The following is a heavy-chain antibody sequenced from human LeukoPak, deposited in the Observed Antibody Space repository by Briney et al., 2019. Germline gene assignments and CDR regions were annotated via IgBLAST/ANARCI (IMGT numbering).Heavy chain of an antibody. CDR3: ARDRY. CDR1: GFIFSSYS. J-gene: IGHJ4*02. Sequence: TGGSLRLSCAVSGFIFSSYSMNWVRQAPGKGLEWVSSISTSSIYIYYADSVKGRFTISRDNAKNSLYLQMNSLRAEDTAVYYCARDRYWGQGTLVTVSS. CDR2: ISTSSIYI. V-gene: IGHV3-21*01.